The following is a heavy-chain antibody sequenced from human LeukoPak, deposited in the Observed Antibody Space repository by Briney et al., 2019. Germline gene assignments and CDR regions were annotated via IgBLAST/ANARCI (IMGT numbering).Heavy chain of an antibody. CDR3: ARENDILTGGYFDY. D-gene: IGHD3-9*01. Sequence: GASVKVSCKASGYTFTGYYMHWVRQAPGQGLEWMGWINPNSGGTNYAQKFQGWVTMTRDTSTSTAYMELSRLRSDDTAVYYCARENDILTGGYFDYWGQGTLVTVSS. CDR1: GYTFTGYY. J-gene: IGHJ4*02. V-gene: IGHV1-2*04. CDR2: INPNSGGT.